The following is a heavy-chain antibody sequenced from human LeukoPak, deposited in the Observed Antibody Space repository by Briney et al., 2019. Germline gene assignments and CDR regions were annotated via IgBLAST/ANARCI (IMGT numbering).Heavy chain of an antibody. CDR1: GFTFSSYW. V-gene: IGHV3-7*01. CDR2: IKQDGSEK. J-gene: IGHJ4*02. Sequence: PGGSLRLSCAASGFTFSSYWMSWVRQAPGKGLEWVANIKQDGSEKYYVDSVKGRFTISRDNAKNTLYLQMNSLRAEDTAVYYCARVTPYYYDSSGENIDYWGQGTLVTVSS. D-gene: IGHD3-22*01. CDR3: ARVTPYYYDSSGENIDY.